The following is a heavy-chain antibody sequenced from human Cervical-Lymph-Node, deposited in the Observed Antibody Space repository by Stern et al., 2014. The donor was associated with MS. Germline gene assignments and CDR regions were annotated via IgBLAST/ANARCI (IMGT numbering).Heavy chain of an antibody. Sequence: QVQLQQWGAGLLKPSETLSLTCAVYGGSFSGYYWSWIRQPPGKGLEWIGEINHSGSTNYNPSLKSRVTISVDTSKNQFSLKLSSVTAADTAVYYCASSGYSSSWSHSRAVDYWGQGTLVTVSS. CDR2: INHSGST. J-gene: IGHJ4*02. V-gene: IGHV4-34*01. CDR3: ASSGYSSSWSHSRAVDY. D-gene: IGHD6-13*01. CDR1: GGSFSGYY.